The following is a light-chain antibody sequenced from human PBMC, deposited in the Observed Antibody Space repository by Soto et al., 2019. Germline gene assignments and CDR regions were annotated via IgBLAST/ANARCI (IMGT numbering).Light chain of an antibody. CDR2: AAS. CDR1: QGISSY. V-gene: IGKV1-8*01. J-gene: IGKJ4*01. CDR3: QQYYSYPWVT. Sequence: AIRITHSSSSLSSCTGDRVAITCRVSQGISSYLAWYQQKPGKAPKLLIYAASTLQSGVPSRFSGSGSGTDFTLTISCLQSEDFATYYCQQYYSYPWVTFGGGTKVDIK.